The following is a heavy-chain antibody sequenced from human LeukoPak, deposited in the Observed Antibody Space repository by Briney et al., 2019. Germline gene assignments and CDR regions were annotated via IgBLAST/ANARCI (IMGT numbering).Heavy chain of an antibody. V-gene: IGHV3-33*01. D-gene: IGHD5-12*01. CDR2: IWYDGSNK. J-gene: IGHJ4*02. Sequence: PGGSLRLSCAASGFTFSSYGMHWVRQAPGKGLEWVAVIWYDGSNKYYAGSVKGRFTISRDNSKNTLYLQMNSLRAEDTAVYYCARKYSGYDWGTDYWGQGTLVTVSS. CDR1: GFTFSSYG. CDR3: ARKYSGYDWGTDY.